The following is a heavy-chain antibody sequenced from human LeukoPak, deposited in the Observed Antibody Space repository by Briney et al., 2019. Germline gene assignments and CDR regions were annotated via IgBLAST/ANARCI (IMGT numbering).Heavy chain of an antibody. Sequence: ASVKVSCKASGYTFTGYYMHWVRQAPGQGLEWMGIINPSGGSTSYAQKFQGRVTMTRDTSTSTVYMELSSLRSEDTAVYYCARVGSSGLFDPWGQGTLVTVSS. J-gene: IGHJ5*02. CDR3: ARVGSSGLFDP. CDR2: INPSGGST. CDR1: GYTFTGYY. D-gene: IGHD6-19*01. V-gene: IGHV1-46*01.